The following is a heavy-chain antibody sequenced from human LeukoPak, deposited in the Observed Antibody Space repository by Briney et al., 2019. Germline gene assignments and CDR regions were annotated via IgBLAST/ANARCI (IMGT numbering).Heavy chain of an antibody. Sequence: GGSLRLSCAASGFTFSSYGMSWVRQAPGKGLEWLSSISNSSNYIYYADSVKGRFTISRDNAKNSLYLQMDSLRAEDTAVYYCARWSMATNGYYFDYWGQGTLVTVSS. CDR1: GFTFSSYG. D-gene: IGHD5-24*01. CDR2: ISNSSNYI. V-gene: IGHV3-21*01. J-gene: IGHJ4*02. CDR3: ARWSMATNGYYFDY.